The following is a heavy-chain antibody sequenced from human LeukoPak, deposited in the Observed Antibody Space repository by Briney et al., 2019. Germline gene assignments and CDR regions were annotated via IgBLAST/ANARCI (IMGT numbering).Heavy chain of an antibody. CDR2: ISSSSSTI. CDR3: ARSLPYGTTWYGRSDF. Sequence: QSGGSLRLSCAASGFTFSSYSMNWVRQAPGKGLEWVSYISSSSSTIYYADSVKGRFTISRDNAMNSLYLQMNSLRAEDTAIYYCARSLPYGTTWYGRSDFWGQGTLVTVSS. CDR1: GFTFSSYS. J-gene: IGHJ4*02. D-gene: IGHD6-13*01. V-gene: IGHV3-48*04.